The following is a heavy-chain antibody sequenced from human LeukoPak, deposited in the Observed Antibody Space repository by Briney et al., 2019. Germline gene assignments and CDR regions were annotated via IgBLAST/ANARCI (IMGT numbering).Heavy chain of an antibody. CDR3: ARDDCSGGSCYRT. CDR2: INPSSGGT. V-gene: IGHV1-2*02. Sequence: GASVKVSCKASGYTFTVYYIHWVRQAPGQGPEWMGWINPSSGGTKYAEKFQGRVTMTRDTSISTIYMEVGRLTSDDTAVYYCARDDCSGGSCYRTWGQGTLVTVSS. J-gene: IGHJ4*02. D-gene: IGHD2-15*01. CDR1: GYTFTVYY.